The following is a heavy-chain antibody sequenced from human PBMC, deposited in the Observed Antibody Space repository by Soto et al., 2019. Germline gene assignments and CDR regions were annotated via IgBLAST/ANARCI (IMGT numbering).Heavy chain of an antibody. J-gene: IGHJ4*02. D-gene: IGHD2-2*01. CDR1: GFTFSSYA. CDR3: AKYTRTAAMGSVEFDY. V-gene: IGHV3-23*01. CDR2: ISGSGGST. Sequence: EVQLLESGGGLVQPGGSLRLSCAASGFTFSSYAMSWVRQAPGKGLEWVSAISGSGGSTYYADSVKGRFTISRDNSKNTLYLQMNSLRAEDTAVYYCAKYTRTAAMGSVEFDYWGQGTLVTVSS.